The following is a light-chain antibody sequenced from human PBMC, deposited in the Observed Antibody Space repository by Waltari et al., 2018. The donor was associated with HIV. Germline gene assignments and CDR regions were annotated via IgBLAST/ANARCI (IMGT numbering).Light chain of an antibody. V-gene: IGKV3-20*01. J-gene: IGKJ1*01. CDR2: GAS. CDR1: QSVSSD. CDR3: QHYTSSPTWT. Sequence: IVLTQSPGTLSLSPGERATFSCRASQSVSSDLAWYHQRPGQAPRLLIYGASTRATGIPDRCSGSGSGTDFTLTINSLEPEDFAVYYCQHYTSSPTWTFGQGTKVEIK.